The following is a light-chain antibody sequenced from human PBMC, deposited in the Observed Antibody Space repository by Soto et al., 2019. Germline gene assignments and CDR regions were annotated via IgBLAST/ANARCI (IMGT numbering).Light chain of an antibody. J-gene: IGKJ1*01. CDR1: QSVSSSY. CDR3: QQYGSSPDT. Sequence: EIVLTQSPGTLSLSPGERATLSCRASQSVSSSYLAWYQQKPGQAPRLLIYGASSRATGIPDRFGGSGSGTDFTLTISRLEPEDFAVYYCQQYGSSPDTFGHGTKVEIK. V-gene: IGKV3-20*01. CDR2: GAS.